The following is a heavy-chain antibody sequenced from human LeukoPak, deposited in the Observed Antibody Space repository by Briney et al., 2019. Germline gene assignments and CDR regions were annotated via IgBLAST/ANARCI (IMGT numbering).Heavy chain of an antibody. CDR2: IRSKAYVGTT. V-gene: IGHV3-49*04. CDR1: GFTFGDYA. CDR3: TRGPHAPIYYDFWSGFYPLPPSYYGMDV. Sequence: GGSLTLSCTASGFTFGDYAMSWVRQAPGKGLEWVGFIRSKAYVGTTEYAASVKGRFTISRDDSKSIAYLQMNSLKTEDTAVYYCTRGPHAPIYYDFWSGFYPLPPSYYGMDVGGQGPTVTVSS. D-gene: IGHD3-3*01. J-gene: IGHJ6*02.